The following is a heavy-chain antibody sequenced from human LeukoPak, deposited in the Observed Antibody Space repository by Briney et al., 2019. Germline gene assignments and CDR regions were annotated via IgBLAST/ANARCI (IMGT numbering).Heavy chain of an antibody. CDR2: IYYSGST. CDR1: GGSISSYY. D-gene: IGHD3-10*01. CDR3: ARSDGYGLVGI. J-gene: IGHJ3*02. Sequence: SETLSLTCTVSGGSISSYYWSWIRQPPGKGLEWIGYIYYSGSTNYNPSLKSRVTISVDMSKNHFSLNLSSVTAADTAVYYCARSDGYGLVGIWGQGTMVTVSS. V-gene: IGHV4-59*12.